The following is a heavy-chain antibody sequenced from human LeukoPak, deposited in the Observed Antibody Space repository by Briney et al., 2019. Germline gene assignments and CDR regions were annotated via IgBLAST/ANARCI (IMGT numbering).Heavy chain of an antibody. Sequence: PGRSLRLSCAASGFTFSSYGMHWVRQAPGKGLEWVAVMWYDGSNKYYADSVKGRFTISRDNSKNTLYLQMNSLRAEDTAVYYCAREVAGINWGQGTLVTVSS. CDR1: GFTFSSYG. J-gene: IGHJ4*02. CDR2: MWYDGSNK. CDR3: AREVAGIN. V-gene: IGHV3-33*01. D-gene: IGHD2-15*01.